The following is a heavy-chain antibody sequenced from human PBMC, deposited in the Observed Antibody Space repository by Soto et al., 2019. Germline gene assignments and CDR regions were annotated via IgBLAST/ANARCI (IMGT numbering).Heavy chain of an antibody. CDR2: IIPILGIA. J-gene: IGHJ5*02. V-gene: IGHV1-69*08. D-gene: IGHD4-17*01. CDR3: ARDTTGNWFDP. CDR1: GGTYSSYT. Sequence: QVQLVQSGAEVKKPGSSVKVSCKASGGTYSSYTISWVRQAPGQGLEWMGRIIPILGIANYAQKFQGRVTITGDKSTSTAYMELSSLRSEDTAVYYCARDTTGNWFDPWGQGTLVTVSS.